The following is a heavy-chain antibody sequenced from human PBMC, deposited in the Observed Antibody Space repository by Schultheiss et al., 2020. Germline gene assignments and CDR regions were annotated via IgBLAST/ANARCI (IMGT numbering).Heavy chain of an antibody. J-gene: IGHJ4*02. CDR1: GGSISSYY. CDR3: ARSCSSTSCYHSSYDY. V-gene: IGHV4-59*01. Sequence: GSLRLSCTVSGGSISSYYWSWIRQPPGKGLEWIGYIYYSGSTNYNPSLKSRVTISVDTSKNQFSLKLSSVTAADTAVYYCARSCSSTSCYHSSYDYWGQGTLVTVSS. CDR2: IYYSGST. D-gene: IGHD2-2*01.